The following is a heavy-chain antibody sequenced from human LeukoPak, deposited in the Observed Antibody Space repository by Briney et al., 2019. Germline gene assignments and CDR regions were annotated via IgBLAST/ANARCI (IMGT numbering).Heavy chain of an antibody. V-gene: IGHV1-18*01. D-gene: IGHD2-15*01. CDR1: GYTFTSYG. CDR2: ISGYNGNT. J-gene: IGHJ4*02. CDR3: ARGPYCSGGTCYSQYFDY. Sequence: ASVKVSCKASGYTFTSYGISWVRQAPGQGLKCMRWISGYNGNTHSAQKLQGRVTMTTDASTSTAYMELRSLRSDDTAVYYCARGPYCSGGTCYSQYFDYWGQGTLVTVSS.